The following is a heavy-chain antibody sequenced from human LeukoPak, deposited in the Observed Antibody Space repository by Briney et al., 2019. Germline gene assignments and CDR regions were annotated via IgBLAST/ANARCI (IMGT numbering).Heavy chain of an antibody. Sequence: GGSLRLSCAASGFTFSSYSMNWVRQAPGKGLEWVSSISSSSSYIYYADSVKGRFTISRDNAKNSLYLQMNSLRAEDTAVYYCAGYCSGASCSYYYYGMDVWGQGTTVTVSS. J-gene: IGHJ6*02. CDR1: GFTFSSYS. D-gene: IGHD2-15*01. CDR2: ISSSSSYI. CDR3: AGYCSGASCSYYYYGMDV. V-gene: IGHV3-21*01.